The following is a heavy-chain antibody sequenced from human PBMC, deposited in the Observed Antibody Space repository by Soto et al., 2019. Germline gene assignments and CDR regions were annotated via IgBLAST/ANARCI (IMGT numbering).Heavy chain of an antibody. CDR3: ARVDTIFGVAENWFDP. V-gene: IGHV1-69*06. J-gene: IGHJ5*02. CDR1: GGTFSSYA. Sequence: GASVKVSCKASGGTFSSYAISWVRQAPGQGLEWMGGIIPIFGTANYAQKFQGRVTITADKSTSTAYMELSSLRSEDTAVYYCARVDTIFGVAENWFDPWGQGTLVTVSS. CDR2: IIPIFGTA. D-gene: IGHD3-3*01.